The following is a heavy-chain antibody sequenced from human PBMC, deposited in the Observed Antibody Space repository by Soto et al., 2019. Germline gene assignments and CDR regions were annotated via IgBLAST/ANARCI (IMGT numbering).Heavy chain of an antibody. CDR2: IHHRGTT. CDR3: ARTTYFDSWNSHYFDL. CDR1: GGSISSYY. J-gene: IGHJ4*02. V-gene: IGHV4-59*12. D-gene: IGHD3-3*01. Sequence: PSETLSLTCTVSGGSISSYYWTWIRQPPGRGLEWIGNIHHRGTTYYTPSLKSRATISLDTSKNLFSLNLTSVTAADTAVYYCARTTYFDSWNSHYFDLWGQGTLVTVSS.